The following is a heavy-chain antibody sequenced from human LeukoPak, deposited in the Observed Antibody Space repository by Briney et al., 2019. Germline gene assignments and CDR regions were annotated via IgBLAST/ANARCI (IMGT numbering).Heavy chain of an antibody. D-gene: IGHD3-16*02. CDR3: ATGPREYDYVWGSYRANWFDP. J-gene: IGHJ5*02. CDR1: GYTFTSYG. Sequence: GASVKVSCKASGYTFTSYGISWVRQAPGQGLEWMGWISAYNGNTNYAQKLQGRVTMATDTSTSTAYMELRSLRSDDTAVYYCATGPREYDYVWGSYRANWFDPWGPGTLVTVSS. CDR2: ISAYNGNT. V-gene: IGHV1-18*01.